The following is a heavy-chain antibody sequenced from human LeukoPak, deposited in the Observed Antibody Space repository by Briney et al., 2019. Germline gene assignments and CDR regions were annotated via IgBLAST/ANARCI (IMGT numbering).Heavy chain of an antibody. CDR2: IWYDGSNK. V-gene: IGHV3-33*01. CDR1: GFTFSSYG. D-gene: IGHD1-26*01. Sequence: GGSLRLSCAASGFTFSSYGMHWVRQAPGKGLEWVAGIWYDGSNKYYADSVKGRFTISRDNSKNTLYLQMNRLRAEDTAVYYCASDVGRSLIYVDYWGQRTLVTVSS. J-gene: IGHJ4*02. CDR3: ASDVGRSLIYVDY.